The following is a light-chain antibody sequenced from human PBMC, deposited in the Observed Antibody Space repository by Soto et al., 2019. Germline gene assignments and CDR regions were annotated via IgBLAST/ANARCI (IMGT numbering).Light chain of an antibody. J-gene: IGKJ2*02. CDR1: QSISNY. Sequence: DIQMTQSPSSLSASVGDRVTITCRASQSISNYLNWYQQKPGKAPKLLIYAASSLQSGVPSRFSVSGSGTDFTLTISSLQPEDFATYYCQQTYSTPPCTFGQGTKREIK. CDR2: AAS. V-gene: IGKV1-39*01. CDR3: QQTYSTPPCT.